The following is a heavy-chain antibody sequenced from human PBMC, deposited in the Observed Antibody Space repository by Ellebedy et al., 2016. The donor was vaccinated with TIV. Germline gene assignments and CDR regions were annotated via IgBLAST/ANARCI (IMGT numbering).Heavy chain of an antibody. CDR2: ISCSGGST. Sequence: GESLKISCAASGFTFSSYAMSWVRQAPGKGLEWVSAISCSGGSTYNADSVKGRFTISRDNSKNTLYLQMNSLRVEDTAVYYCAKDRYYASGSYSDYWGQGTLVTVSS. J-gene: IGHJ4*02. V-gene: IGHV3-23*01. CDR1: GFTFSSYA. CDR3: AKDRYYASGSYSDY. D-gene: IGHD3-10*01.